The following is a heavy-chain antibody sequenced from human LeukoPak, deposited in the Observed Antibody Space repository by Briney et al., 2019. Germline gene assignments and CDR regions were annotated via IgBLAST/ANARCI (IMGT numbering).Heavy chain of an antibody. CDR2: IYHSGST. CDR1: GYSISSGYY. J-gene: IGHJ4*02. V-gene: IGHV4-38-2*02. Sequence: PSETLSLTCTVSGYSISSGYYWGWIRQPPGKGLEWIGSIYHSGSTYYNPSLKSRVTISVDTSKNQFSLKLSSLTAADTAVYYCARVGVYGGNHFDYWGQGTLVTVSS. D-gene: IGHD4-23*01. CDR3: ARVGVYGGNHFDY.